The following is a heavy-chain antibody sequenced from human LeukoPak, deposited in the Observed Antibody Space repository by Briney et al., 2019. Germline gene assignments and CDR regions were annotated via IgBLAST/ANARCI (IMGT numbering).Heavy chain of an antibody. V-gene: IGHV3-33*01. CDR1: GFTFSSHG. Sequence: GGSLRLSCAASGFTFSSHGMHWVRQAPGKGLEWVAVIYYDGSNKYYADSVKGRFTISRDNSKNTLYLQMNSLRAEDTAVYYCARGIAAAGSHQWGFYYYYGMDVWGQGTTVTVSS. CDR3: ARGIAAAGSHQWGFYYYYGMDV. D-gene: IGHD6-13*01. CDR2: IYYDGSNK. J-gene: IGHJ6*02.